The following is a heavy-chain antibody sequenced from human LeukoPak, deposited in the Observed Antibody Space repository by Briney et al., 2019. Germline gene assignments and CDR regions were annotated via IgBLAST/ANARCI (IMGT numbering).Heavy chain of an antibody. CDR3: ADPPSDF. Sequence: PSETLSLTCAVYGGSFSDYYWSWIRQPPGKGLEWIGEINHSGSTNYNPSLKSRVTISVDTSKNQFSLKMNSVTAADTAVYYCADPPSDFWGQGTLVAVSS. V-gene: IGHV4-34*01. CDR1: GGSFSDYY. J-gene: IGHJ4*02. CDR2: INHSGST.